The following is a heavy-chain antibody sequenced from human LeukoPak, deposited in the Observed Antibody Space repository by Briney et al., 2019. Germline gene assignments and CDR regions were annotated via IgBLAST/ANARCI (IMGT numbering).Heavy chain of an antibody. CDR2: ISYDGSNK. CDR1: GFTFSSYA. CDR3: ASRIAVADHTDGMEV. Sequence: GRSLRLSCAASGFTFSSYAMHWVRQAPGKGLEWVAVISYDGSNKYYADSVKGRFTISRDNSKNTLYLQMNSLRAEDTAVYYCASRIAVADHTDGMEVWGKGTAVTGSS. D-gene: IGHD6-19*01. J-gene: IGHJ6*04. V-gene: IGHV3-30*04.